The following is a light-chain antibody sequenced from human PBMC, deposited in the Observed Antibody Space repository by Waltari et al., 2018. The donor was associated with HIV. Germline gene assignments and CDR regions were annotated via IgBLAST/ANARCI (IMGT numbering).Light chain of an antibody. Sequence: QSALTQPASVSGSPGQSITISCTGTSSDVGGYTLFPWSQQHPGKAPKLMIYEVSKRPSGVSNRFSGSKSGNTASLTISGLQAEDEADYYCCSYAGSSTLFGGGTKLTVL. J-gene: IGLJ2*01. V-gene: IGLV2-23*02. CDR1: SSDVGGYTL. CDR2: EVS. CDR3: CSYAGSSTL.